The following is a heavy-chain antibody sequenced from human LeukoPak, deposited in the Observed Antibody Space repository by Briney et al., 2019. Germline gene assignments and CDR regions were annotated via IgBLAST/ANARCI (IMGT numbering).Heavy chain of an antibody. Sequence: ASVKVSCKASGYTFTSYGISWVPQAPGQGLEWMGWISAYNGNTNYAQKLQGRVTMTTDTSTSTAYMELRSLRSDDTAVYYCARAPGIAVAGTSWFDPWGQGTLVTVSS. D-gene: IGHD6-19*01. CDR1: GYTFTSYG. V-gene: IGHV1-18*01. CDR3: ARAPGIAVAGTSWFDP. J-gene: IGHJ5*02. CDR2: ISAYNGNT.